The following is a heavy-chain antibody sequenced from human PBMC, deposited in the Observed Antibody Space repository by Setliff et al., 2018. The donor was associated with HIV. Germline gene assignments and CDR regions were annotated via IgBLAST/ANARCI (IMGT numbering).Heavy chain of an antibody. CDR3: AKTYSGYDMTRYYYMDV. J-gene: IGHJ6*03. CDR1: GGTFSSYA. V-gene: IGHV1-69*05. D-gene: IGHD5-12*01. CDR2: IIPIFGTA. Sequence: SVKVSCKASGGTFSSYAISWVRQAPGQGLEWMGGIIPIFGTANYAQKFQGRVTITTDESTSTAYMELSSLRSEDTAVYYCAKTYSGYDMTRYYYMDVWGKGTTVTV.